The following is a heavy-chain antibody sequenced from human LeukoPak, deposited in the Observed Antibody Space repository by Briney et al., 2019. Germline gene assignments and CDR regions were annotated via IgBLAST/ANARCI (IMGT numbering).Heavy chain of an antibody. CDR2: IYTSGST. D-gene: IGHD2-2*01. J-gene: IGHJ5*02. V-gene: IGHV4-61*02. CDR3: AKDRHAPGRYCSTTTCFPFDL. CDR1: GGSFTSGSYY. Sequence: SQTLSLTCTVSGGSFTSGSYYWSWIRQPAGKGLEWIGRIYTSGSTNYNPSLKSRVTISVDTSKNQFSLKLSSVTAADTAVYYCAKDRHAPGRYCSTTTCFPFDLWGQGTLVTVSS.